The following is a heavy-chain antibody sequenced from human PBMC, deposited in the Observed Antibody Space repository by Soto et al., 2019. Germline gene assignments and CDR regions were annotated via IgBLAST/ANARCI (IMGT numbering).Heavy chain of an antibody. V-gene: IGHV4-34*01. CDR3: AIGGKRITMVRGVTIYYYGMDV. D-gene: IGHD3-10*01. CDR1: GGSFSGYY. CDR2: INHSGST. J-gene: IGHJ6*01. Sequence: SETLSLTCAVYGGSFSGYYWSWIRQPPGKGLEWIGEINHSGSTNYNPSLKSRVTISVDTSKNQFSLKLSSVTAADTAVYYCAIGGKRITMVRGVTIYYYGMDVWGQGTTGTV.